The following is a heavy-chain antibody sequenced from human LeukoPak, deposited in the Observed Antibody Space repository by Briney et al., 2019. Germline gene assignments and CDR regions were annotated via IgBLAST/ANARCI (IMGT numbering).Heavy chain of an antibody. CDR1: RFNFEDFG. Sequence: GGSLRLSCAPSRFNFEDFGMYWVRQGPGKGLEWVACITWISGSAVYADSVEGRFTISRDNVKKSVYLQMSSLRLEDTALYYCAKGHTIFGVVPDILDIWGRGTNVIVSS. CDR3: AKGHTIFGVVPDILDI. V-gene: IGHV3-9*01. CDR2: ITWISGSA. D-gene: IGHD3-3*01. J-gene: IGHJ3*02.